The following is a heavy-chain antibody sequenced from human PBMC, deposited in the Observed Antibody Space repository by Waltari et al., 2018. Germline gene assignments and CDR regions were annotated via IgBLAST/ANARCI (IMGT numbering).Heavy chain of an antibody. J-gene: IGHJ4*02. CDR1: GASISSLNYY. D-gene: IGHD1-7*01. V-gene: IGHV4-39*01. Sequence: QLHLQESGPGLVKPSETLSLTCTVSGASISSLNYYWGWVRQPPGKGLDWIGNLYYGGSTYYNPSLQRRVNISIDASKNQLSLSLTSVSAADTATYYCASFNAWNFDLDYWGQGTLVTVSS. CDR3: ASFNAWNFDLDY. CDR2: LYYGGST.